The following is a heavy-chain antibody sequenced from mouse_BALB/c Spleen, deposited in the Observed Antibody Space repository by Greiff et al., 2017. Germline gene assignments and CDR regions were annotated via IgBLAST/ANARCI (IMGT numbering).Heavy chain of an antibody. CDR3: ARSFSTTATDYAMDY. CDR2: IYWDDDK. J-gene: IGHJ4*01. V-gene: IGHV8-12*01. D-gene: IGHD1-2*01. Sequence: QVTLKVSGPGILQPSQTLSLTCSFSGFSLSTSGMGVSWIRQPSGKGLEWLAHIYWDDDKRYNPSLKSRLTISKDTSRNQVFLKITSVDTADTATYYCARSFSTTATDYAMDYWGQGTSVTVSS. CDR1: GFSLSTSGMG.